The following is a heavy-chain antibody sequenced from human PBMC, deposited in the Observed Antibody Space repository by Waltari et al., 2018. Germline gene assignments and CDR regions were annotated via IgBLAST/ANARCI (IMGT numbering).Heavy chain of an antibody. Sequence: EVQLVESGGGLVQPGGSLRLSCAASGFTFSNYWMHWVRQAPGKGLVSVSKIRSEWSITNYADSVKGRFTISRDNAENTLSLQMHSLRAEDTAVYYCVKYSSSFLGDCWGQGTLVTVSS. V-gene: IGHV3-74*01. D-gene: IGHD6-19*01. CDR2: IRSEWSIT. CDR1: GFTFSNYW. J-gene: IGHJ4*02. CDR3: VKYSSSFLGDC.